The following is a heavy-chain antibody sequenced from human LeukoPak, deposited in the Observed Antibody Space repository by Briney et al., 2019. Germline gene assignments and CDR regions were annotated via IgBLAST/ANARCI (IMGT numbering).Heavy chain of an antibody. D-gene: IGHD3-10*01. CDR2: ISYNENT. CDR3: AREASLVRGIFIARYGLDV. CDR1: GGSVSSGTYY. J-gene: IGHJ6*04. Sequence: SETLSLTCTVSGGSVSSGTYYWTWIRQPPGKGLEWTAYISYNENTNYNPSLKSRLTISLDTSSNQFSLRLSSVTAADTAVYYCAREASLVRGIFIARYGLDVWGRGTTVTVSS. V-gene: IGHV4-61*01.